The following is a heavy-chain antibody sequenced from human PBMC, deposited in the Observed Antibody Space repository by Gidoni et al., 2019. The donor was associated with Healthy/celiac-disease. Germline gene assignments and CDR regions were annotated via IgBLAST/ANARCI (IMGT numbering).Heavy chain of an antibody. V-gene: IGHV1-69*01. CDR2: IIPIFGTA. CDR3: ARAIYGGNSGGGGNYYYYYMDV. J-gene: IGHJ6*03. Sequence: QVQLVQSGAEVKKTGSSVKVLCKAYGGTFSSYAISWVRQAPGQGLAWMVGIIPIFGTANYAQKFQGRVTITADESTSTAYMELGSLRSEDTSVYYCARAIYGGNSGGGGNYYYYYMDVWGKGTTVTVSS. D-gene: IGHD4-17*01. CDR1: GGTFSSYA.